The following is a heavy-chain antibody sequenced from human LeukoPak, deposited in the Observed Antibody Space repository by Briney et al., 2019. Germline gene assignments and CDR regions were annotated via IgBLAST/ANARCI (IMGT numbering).Heavy chain of an antibody. CDR1: GFTFSDYT. CDR3: AREAFTDATGYYFSPLDM. CDR2: MSNDGSIK. D-gene: IGHD2/OR15-2a*01. J-gene: IGHJ3*02. V-gene: IGHV3-30*14. Sequence: GRSLRLSCAASGFTFSDYTIHWVRQAPGKGLEWVAVMSNDGSIKKYANSVRGRFTISRENAENSFYLQMNSLTADDTAVYYCAREAFTDATGYYFSPLDMWGQGTMVTVSS.